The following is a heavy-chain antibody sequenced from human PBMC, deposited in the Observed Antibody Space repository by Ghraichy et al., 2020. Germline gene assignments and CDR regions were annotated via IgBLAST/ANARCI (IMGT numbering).Heavy chain of an antibody. CDR3: ARDSSSSDYYYYGMDV. V-gene: IGHV3-11*06. CDR2: ISSSSSYT. D-gene: IGHD6-13*01. CDR1: GFTFSDYY. Sequence: GGSLRLSCAASGFTFSDYYMSWIRQAPGKGLEWVSYISSSSSYTNYADSVKGRFTISRDNAKNSLYLQMNSLRAEDTAVYYCARDSSSSDYYYYGMDVWGQGTTVTVSS. J-gene: IGHJ6*02.